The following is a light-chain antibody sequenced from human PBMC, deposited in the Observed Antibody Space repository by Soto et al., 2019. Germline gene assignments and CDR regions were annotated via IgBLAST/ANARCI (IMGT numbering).Light chain of an antibody. CDR3: QQSHTTPIT. J-gene: IGKJ5*01. CDR1: QTIGRY. CDR2: AAS. Sequence: DIQMTQSPSSLSASVGDRVTITCRASQTIGRYLNWYQHKPGKAPKLLIYAASSLQSGVPSRFCGSGSATDFTLTISSLQPEDFATYYCQQSHTTPITFGQGTRLEIK. V-gene: IGKV1-39*01.